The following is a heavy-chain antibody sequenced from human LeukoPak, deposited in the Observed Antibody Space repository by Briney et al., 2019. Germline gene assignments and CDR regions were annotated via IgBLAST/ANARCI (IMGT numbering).Heavy chain of an antibody. J-gene: IGHJ4*02. CDR3: VKDKWVDY. CDR2: ISSDGRST. Sequence: GGSLRLSCSASGFTFRSYAMHWVRQAPGEGLKYVSSISSDGRSTYYADSVKGRFTISRDNSKSALYLQMSSLRPEDTAVYYCVKDKWVDYWGQGTLVTVSS. V-gene: IGHV3-64D*09. D-gene: IGHD1-26*01. CDR1: GFTFRSYA.